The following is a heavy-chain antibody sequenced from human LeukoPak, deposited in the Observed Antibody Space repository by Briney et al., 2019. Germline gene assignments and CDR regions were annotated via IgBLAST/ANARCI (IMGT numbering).Heavy chain of an antibody. J-gene: IGHJ4*02. Sequence: SVKVSCKASGGTFSSYTISWVRQAPGQGLEWMGRTIPILGIANYAQKFQGRVTITADKSTSTAYMELSSLRSEDTAVYYCARAPYYYGSGSPHGFDYWGQGTLVTVSS. V-gene: IGHV1-69*02. D-gene: IGHD3-10*01. CDR2: TIPILGIA. CDR1: GGTFSSYT. CDR3: ARAPYYYGSGSPHGFDY.